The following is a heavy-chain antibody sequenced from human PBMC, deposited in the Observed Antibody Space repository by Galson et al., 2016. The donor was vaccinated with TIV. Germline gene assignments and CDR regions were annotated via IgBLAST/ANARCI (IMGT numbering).Heavy chain of an antibody. CDR3: AKDRNTAMDTYYYYYGMDV. CDR2: FIPLFGTA. V-gene: IGHV1-69*13. J-gene: IGHJ6*02. CDR1: GYTFITYP. Sequence: SVKVSCKASGYTFITYPFNWVRQAPGQGLEWMGGFIPLFGTANYAQKFQGRVTITADESTSTLYMELSSLRSEDTAVYYCAKDRNTAMDTYYYYYGMDVWGQGTTVTVS. D-gene: IGHD5-18*01.